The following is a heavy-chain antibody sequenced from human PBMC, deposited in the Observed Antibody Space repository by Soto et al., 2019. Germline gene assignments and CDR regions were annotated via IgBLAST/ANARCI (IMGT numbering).Heavy chain of an antibody. V-gene: IGHV3-30-3*01. CDR3: ARNTDHRLVRGWLDP. Sequence: GGSLRLSCAASGLSFSSSAMHWVRQAPGKGLEWVAMISHDGSHEYYGDSVKGRFSVSRDNSHNILHLQMNSLRIEDTAVYFCARNTDHRLVRGWLDPWGQGTLVTVSS. CDR1: GLSFSSSA. D-gene: IGHD3-10*01. CDR2: ISHDGSHE. J-gene: IGHJ5*02.